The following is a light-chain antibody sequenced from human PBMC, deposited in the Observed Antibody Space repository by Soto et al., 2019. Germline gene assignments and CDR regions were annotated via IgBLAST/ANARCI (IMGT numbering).Light chain of an antibody. CDR2: GAS. V-gene: IGKV3-20*01. CDR3: QQFGSSPIT. J-gene: IGKJ5*01. Sequence: EIVLTQSPGTLSLSPGDGATLSCRASQSVSSSYLAWYQQKPGQAPRLLLYGASSRATGISDMFIGSGSGTDFTLTSSRLEPDDFAVYYCQQFGSSPITFGQGTRLEIE. CDR1: QSVSSSY.